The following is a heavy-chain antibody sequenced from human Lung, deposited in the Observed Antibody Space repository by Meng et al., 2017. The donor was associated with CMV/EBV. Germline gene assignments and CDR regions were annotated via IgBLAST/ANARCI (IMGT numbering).Heavy chain of an antibody. CDR2: IIPIFGTA. CDR1: GGTFSSYA. V-gene: IGHV1-69*05. J-gene: IGHJ6*02. D-gene: IGHD2-2*01. Sequence: SXXVSXKASGGTFSSYAISWVRQAPGQGLEWMGGIIPIFGTANYAQKFQGRVTITTDESTSTAYMELSSLRSEDTAVYYCARADIVVVPAASGGAYYYYGMDVXGQGTTVTVSS. CDR3: ARADIVVVPAASGGAYYYYGMDV.